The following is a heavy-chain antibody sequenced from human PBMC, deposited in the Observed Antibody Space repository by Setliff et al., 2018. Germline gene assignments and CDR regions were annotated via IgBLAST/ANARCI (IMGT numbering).Heavy chain of an antibody. Sequence: PGGSLRLSCVASGFNFRDAWMTWVRQAPGKGPEWVGRIKDEYDGGTIEYAAPVEGRFTISRDDSRNTLYLHMNSLKTEDTAVYYCTTYAGLVVSPTWGQGTLVTV. V-gene: IGHV3-15*01. D-gene: IGHD3-22*01. CDR3: TTYAGLVVSPT. J-gene: IGHJ4*02. CDR1: GFNFRDAW. CDR2: IKDEYDGGTI.